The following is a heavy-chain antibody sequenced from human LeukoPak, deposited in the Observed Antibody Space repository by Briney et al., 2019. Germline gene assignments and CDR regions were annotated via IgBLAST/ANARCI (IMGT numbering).Heavy chain of an antibody. J-gene: IGHJ5*02. Sequence: GGSLRLSCAASGFTFSSYSMNWVRQAPGKGLEWVSSISSSSSYIYYADSVKGRFTISRDNAKNSLYLQMNCLRAEDTAVYYCARDKGGYDPPGDNWFDPWGQGTLVTVSS. CDR1: GFTFSSYS. V-gene: IGHV3-21*01. CDR2: ISSSSSYI. CDR3: ARDKGGYDPPGDNWFDP. D-gene: IGHD5-12*01.